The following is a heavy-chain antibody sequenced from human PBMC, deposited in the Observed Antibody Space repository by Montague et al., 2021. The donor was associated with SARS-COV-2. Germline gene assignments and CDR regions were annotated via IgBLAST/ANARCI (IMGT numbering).Heavy chain of an antibody. CDR1: GASISSYY. CDR3: ARTPVSHITIFGVVTSFDY. D-gene: IGHD3-3*01. V-gene: IGHV4-59*01. CDR2: MSYSGST. J-gene: IGHJ4*02. Sequence: SETLSLTCTVSGASISSYYWSWIRQPPGKGLEWIGYMSYSGSTNYNPSLKSRVTISVGTSKNQFSLKLSSVTAADTAVYYCARTPVSHITIFGVVTSFDYWGQGTLVTVSS.